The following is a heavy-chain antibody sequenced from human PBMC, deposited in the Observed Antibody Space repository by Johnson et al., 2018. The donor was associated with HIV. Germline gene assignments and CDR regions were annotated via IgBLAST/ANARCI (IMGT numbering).Heavy chain of an antibody. J-gene: IGHJ3*02. Sequence: VQLVESGGGLVQRGGSLRLSCSGSGFSFTDAWMNWVRQAPGKGLEWVSVIYSGGSTYYADSVTGRFTISRDTAKNSLYLQMNSLRTEDTALYYCARGVYYYDSSGYQSAFDIWGQGTMVTVSS. D-gene: IGHD3-22*01. CDR3: ARGVYYYDSSGYQSAFDI. CDR2: IYSGGST. V-gene: IGHV3-66*01. CDR1: GFSFTDAW.